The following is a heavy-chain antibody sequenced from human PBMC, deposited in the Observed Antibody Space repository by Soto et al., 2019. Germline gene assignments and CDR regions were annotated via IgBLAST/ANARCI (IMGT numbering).Heavy chain of an antibody. CDR1: GFNFSDYS. V-gene: IGHV3-21*01. Sequence: DVQLLESGGGLVKPGGSLRLSCETSGFNFSDYSMSWVRQAPGEGLEWVSFISSSSSFIYNAESVEGRFSVSRDNARNLMYLEMSSLRVEDTAIYYCAKDCGSGDGFDYGGQGTLVAVSS. J-gene: IGHJ4*02. CDR3: AKDCGSGDGFDY. D-gene: IGHD3-10*01. CDR2: ISSSSSFI.